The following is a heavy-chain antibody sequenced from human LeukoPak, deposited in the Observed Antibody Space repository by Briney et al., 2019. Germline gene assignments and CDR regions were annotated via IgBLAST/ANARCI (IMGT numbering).Heavy chain of an antibody. CDR1: GGTFSSYA. Sequence: SVKVSCKASGGTFSSYAISWVRQAPGQGLEWMGGIIPIFGTANYAQKFQGGVTITTDESTSTAYMELSSLRSEDTAVYYCASGYYYDSSGYYYYFDYWGQGTLVTVSS. D-gene: IGHD3-22*01. CDR3: ASGYYYDSSGYYYYFDY. J-gene: IGHJ4*02. V-gene: IGHV1-69*05. CDR2: IIPIFGTA.